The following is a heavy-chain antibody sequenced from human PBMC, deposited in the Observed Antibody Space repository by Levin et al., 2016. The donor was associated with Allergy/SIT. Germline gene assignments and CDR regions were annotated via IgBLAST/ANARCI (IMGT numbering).Heavy chain of an antibody. D-gene: IGHD6-13*01. J-gene: IGHJ4*02. CDR2: INHSGST. CDR1: GGSFSGYY. CDR3: ARVVWVAAAGYYFDY. Sequence: SETLSLTCAVYGGSFSGYYWSWIRQPPGKGLEWIGEINHSGSTNYNPSLKSRVTISVDTSKNQFSLKLSSVTAADTAVYYCARVVWVAAAGYYFDYWGQGTLVTVSS. V-gene: IGHV4-34*01.